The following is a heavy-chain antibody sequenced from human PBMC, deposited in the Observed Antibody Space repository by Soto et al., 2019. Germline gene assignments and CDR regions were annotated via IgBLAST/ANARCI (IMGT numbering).Heavy chain of an antibody. D-gene: IGHD1-26*01. CDR3: ARMGYSAIRGWFDP. CDR1: GGTFSSYA. CDR2: IIPIFGTA. Sequence: QVQLVQSGAEVKKPGSWVKVYCKASGGTFSSYAISWVRQAPGQGLEWMGGIIPIFGTASYAQKFQGRVTITADESTSTAYMELSSLRSEDTAVYYCARMGYSAIRGWFDPWGQGTLVTVSS. J-gene: IGHJ5*02. V-gene: IGHV1-69*01.